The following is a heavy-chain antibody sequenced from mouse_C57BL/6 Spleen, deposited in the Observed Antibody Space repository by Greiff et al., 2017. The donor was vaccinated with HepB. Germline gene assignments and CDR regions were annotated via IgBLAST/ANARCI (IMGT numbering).Heavy chain of an antibody. V-gene: IGHV1-54*01. Sequence: LVESGAELVRPGTSVKVPCKASGYAFTNYLIEWVKQRPGQGLEWIGVINPGSGGTNYNEKFKGKATLTADKSSSTAYMQLSSLTSEDSAVYFCARSGYAMDYWGQGTSVTVSS. D-gene: IGHD4-1*01. J-gene: IGHJ4*01. CDR3: ARSGYAMDY. CDR1: GYAFTNYL. CDR2: INPGSGGT.